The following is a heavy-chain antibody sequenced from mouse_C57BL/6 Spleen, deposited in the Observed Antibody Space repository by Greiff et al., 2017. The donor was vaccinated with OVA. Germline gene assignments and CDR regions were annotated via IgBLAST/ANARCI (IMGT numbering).Heavy chain of an antibody. D-gene: IGHD1-1*01. J-gene: IGHJ2*01. CDR1: GYSITSGYY. CDR2: ISYDGSN. V-gene: IGHV3-6*01. CDR3: ARDLWYYGSSYPRDY. Sequence: EVQRVESGPGLVKPSQSLSLTCSVTGYSITSGYYWNWIRQFPGNKLEWMGYISYDGSNNYNPSLKNRISITRDTSKNQFFLKLNSVTTEDTATYYCARDLWYYGSSYPRDYWGQGTTLTVSS.